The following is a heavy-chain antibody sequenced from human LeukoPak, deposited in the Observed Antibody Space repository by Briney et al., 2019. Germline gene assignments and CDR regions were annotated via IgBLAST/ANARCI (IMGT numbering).Heavy chain of an antibody. CDR1: GFTFGSYG. CDR3: AIMHGYYDGSGYWVQ. D-gene: IGHD3-22*01. CDR2: ITPNADRT. Sequence: GGSLRLSCAASGFTFGSYGMSWVRQAPGKGLEWVSFITPNADRTSYADSVEGRFTISRDNPRNTLYMQMNSLRDEDTALYYCAIMHGYYDGSGYWVQWGEGTLVTVSS. J-gene: IGHJ1*01. V-gene: IGHV3-23*01.